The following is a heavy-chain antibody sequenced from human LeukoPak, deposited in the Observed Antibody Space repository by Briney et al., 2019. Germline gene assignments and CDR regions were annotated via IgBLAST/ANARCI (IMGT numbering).Heavy chain of an antibody. D-gene: IGHD6-13*01. Sequence: PSETLSLTCTVSGGAISSNNYYWGSVRQPPRKGLEWIATISYSGRTYYNPSLTSQVTISIDTSKNQFSLKLTSVTAADTAVYYCARVKDSSSWFPRFDYWGQGTLVTVSS. J-gene: IGHJ4*02. CDR3: ARVKDSSSWFPRFDY. CDR2: ISYSGRT. V-gene: IGHV4-39*07. CDR1: GGAISSNNYY.